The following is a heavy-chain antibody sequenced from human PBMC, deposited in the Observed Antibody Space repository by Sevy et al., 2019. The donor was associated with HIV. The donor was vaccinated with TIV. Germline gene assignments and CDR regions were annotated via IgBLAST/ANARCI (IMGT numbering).Heavy chain of an antibody. D-gene: IGHD2-2*02. V-gene: IGHV3-48*01. CDR2: ISGSGSTI. CDR1: GFIFSTYD. J-gene: IGHJ4*02. CDR3: ARGPDTISHNFNY. Sequence: GGSLRLSCAASGFIFSTYDMNWVRQAPGKGLEWISYISGSGSTIYYADSVKGRFTISRDNAKNSLYLQMNNLRADDAAVYYCARGPDTISHNFNYWGQGTLVTVSS.